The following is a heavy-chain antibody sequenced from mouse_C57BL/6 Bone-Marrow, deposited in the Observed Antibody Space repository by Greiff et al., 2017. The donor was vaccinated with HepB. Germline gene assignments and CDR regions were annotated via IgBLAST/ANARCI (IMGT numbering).Heavy chain of an antibody. J-gene: IGHJ3*01. CDR1: GYTFTDYY. V-gene: IGHV1-19*01. Sequence: EVQLQESGPVLVKPGASVKMSCKASGYTFTDYYMNWVKQSHGKSLEWIGVINPYNGGTSYNQKFKGKATLTVDKSSSTAYMELNSLTSEDSAVYYCARGELGAWFAYWGQGTLVTVSA. CDR2: INPYNGGT. CDR3: ARGELGAWFAY. D-gene: IGHD4-1*01.